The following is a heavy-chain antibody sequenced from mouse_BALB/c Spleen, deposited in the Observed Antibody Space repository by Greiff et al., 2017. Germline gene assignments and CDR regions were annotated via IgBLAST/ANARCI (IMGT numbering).Heavy chain of an antibody. CDR1: GYTFTDYV. D-gene: IGHD2-1*01. J-gene: IGHJ4*01. V-gene: IGHV1-77*01. Sequence: VQLQQSGPELVKPGASVKMSCKASGYTFTDYVISWVKQRTGQGLEWIGEIYPGSGSTYYNEKFKGKATLTADKSSNTAYMQLSSLTSEDSAVYYCARQHYGNLYYYAMDYWGQGTSVTVSS. CDR3: ARQHYGNLYYYAMDY. CDR2: IYPGSGST.